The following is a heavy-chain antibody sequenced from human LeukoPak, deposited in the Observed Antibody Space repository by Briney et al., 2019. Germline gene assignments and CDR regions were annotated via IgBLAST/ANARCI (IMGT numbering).Heavy chain of an antibody. V-gene: IGHV4-59*01. J-gene: IGHJ4*02. D-gene: IGHD3-10*01. CDR3: AREGVHAYFDY. Sequence: PSETLSLTCTVPGGSISNYYWSWIRQPPGKGXEWIGYIYYSGSTNYNPSLKSRVTISVDTSKNQFSLKLSSVTAADTAVYYCAREGVHAYFDYWGQGTLVTVSS. CDR1: GGSISNYY. CDR2: IYYSGST.